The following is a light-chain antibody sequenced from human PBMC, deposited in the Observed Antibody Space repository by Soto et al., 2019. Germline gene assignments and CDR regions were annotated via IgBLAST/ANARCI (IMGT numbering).Light chain of an antibody. J-gene: IGLJ1*01. CDR2: EGS. V-gene: IGLV2-23*03. CDR1: SSDVGSYNL. Sequence: QSALTQPASVSGSPGQSITISCTGTSSDVGSYNLVSWYQQHPGKAPKLMIYEGSKRPSGVSNRFSGSKSGNTASLTISGLQAEDEADYYCCSYSGSRTFVFGNGTKLTVL. CDR3: CSYSGSRTFV.